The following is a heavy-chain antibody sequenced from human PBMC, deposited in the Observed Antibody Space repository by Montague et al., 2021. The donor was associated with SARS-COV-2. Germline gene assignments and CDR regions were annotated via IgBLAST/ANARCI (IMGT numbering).Heavy chain of an antibody. V-gene: IGHV2-70*11. CDR2: IDWDDDK. J-gene: IGHJ5*02. CDR1: GFSLSTSGMC. CDR3: ARILVAAAGSPFDP. D-gene: IGHD6-13*01. Sequence: PALVKPTQTLTLTCTFSGFSLSTSGMCVSWIRQPPGKALEWLARIDWDDDKYYSTSLKTRLTISKDTSKNQVVLTMTNMDPVDTATYYCARILVAAAGSPFDPWGQGTLVIVSS.